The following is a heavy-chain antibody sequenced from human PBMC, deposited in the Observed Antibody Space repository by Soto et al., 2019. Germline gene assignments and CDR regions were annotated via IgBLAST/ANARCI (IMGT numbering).Heavy chain of an antibody. D-gene: IGHD1-26*01. CDR3: ASAIVSDAFDI. V-gene: IGHV3-30-3*01. J-gene: IGHJ3*02. CDR2: ISYAGSNK. Sequence: QVQLVESGGGVVQPGRSLRLSCAASGFTFSSYAMHWVGQAPGKGLEWVAVISYAGSNKYYADSVKGRFTISRDNSKNTLYLQMNSVRAEDTAVDYCASAIVSDAFDIWGQGTMVTVSS. CDR1: GFTFSSYA.